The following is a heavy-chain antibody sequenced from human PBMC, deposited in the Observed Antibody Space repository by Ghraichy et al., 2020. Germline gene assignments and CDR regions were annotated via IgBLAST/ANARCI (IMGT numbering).Heavy chain of an antibody. CDR2: IKQDESEK. Sequence: GESLNISCAASGFDFSYYWMSWVRQAPGKGLEWVATIKQDESEKYYVDSVKGRFIISRENAKNSLYLEMNSLRAEDAAVYYCARDEGATMSFDYWGQGTLVTVSS. CDR1: GFDFSYYW. J-gene: IGHJ4*02. D-gene: IGHD5-12*01. CDR3: ARDEGATMSFDY. V-gene: IGHV3-7*03.